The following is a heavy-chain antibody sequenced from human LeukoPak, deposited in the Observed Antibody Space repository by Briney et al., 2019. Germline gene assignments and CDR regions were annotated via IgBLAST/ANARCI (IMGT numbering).Heavy chain of an antibody. Sequence: ASVKVSCKASGYTFTSYDINWVRQATGQGLEWMGWMNPNSGNTGYAQKFQGRVTMTRNTSISTAYMELSSLRSEDTAVYYCARGFRDQIQLWGSGGYYFDYWGQGTLVTVSS. V-gene: IGHV1-8*01. CDR3: ARGFRDQIQLWGSGGYYFDY. CDR2: MNPNSGNT. D-gene: IGHD5-18*01. J-gene: IGHJ4*02. CDR1: GYTFTSYD.